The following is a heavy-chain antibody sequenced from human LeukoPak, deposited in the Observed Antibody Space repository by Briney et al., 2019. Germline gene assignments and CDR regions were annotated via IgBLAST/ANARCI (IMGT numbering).Heavy chain of an antibody. D-gene: IGHD6-13*01. J-gene: IGHJ5*02. CDR3: VRGVGVSRFNYFDP. CDR2: ISYDGNNK. V-gene: IGHV3-33*05. CDR1: GFTFSSYG. Sequence: GGSLRLSCAASGFTFSSYGMHWVRQAPGKGLEWVAVISYDGNNKYYADSMKGRFTISRDNSKNTLFLQMNSLRDDDTAVYYCVRGVGVSRFNYFDPWGQGTLVIVSS.